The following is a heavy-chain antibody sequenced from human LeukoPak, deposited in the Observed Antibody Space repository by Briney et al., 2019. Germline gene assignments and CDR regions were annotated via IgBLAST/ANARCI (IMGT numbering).Heavy chain of an antibody. J-gene: IGHJ4*02. Sequence: GGSLRLSCAASGFTFKSYGMHWVRQAPGKGLEWVAHIRFDESDKYYSDSVKGRFTISRDTSKNTLYLQMNSLRAEDTALYYCARDQAGYYDSSGYDYWGQGTLVTVSS. CDR2: IRFDESDK. V-gene: IGHV3-30*02. D-gene: IGHD3-22*01. CDR1: GFTFKSYG. CDR3: ARDQAGYYDSSGYDY.